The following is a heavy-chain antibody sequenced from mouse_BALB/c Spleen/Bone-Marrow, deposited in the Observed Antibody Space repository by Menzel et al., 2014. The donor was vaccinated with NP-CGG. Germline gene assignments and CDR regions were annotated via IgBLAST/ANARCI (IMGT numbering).Heavy chain of an antibody. CDR3: ARLIMTGGFAY. CDR2: ILPGSGTT. Sequence: QVQLQQSGAELMKPGASVKISCKATGYTFSTYWIEWVKQRPGHGLEWIGEILPGSGTTNYNEKFKGKATFTADTSSNTAHMQLSSLTSEDSAVYYCARLIMTGGFAYWGQGTLVTVSA. J-gene: IGHJ3*01. V-gene: IGHV1-9*01. D-gene: IGHD2-4*01. CDR1: GYTFSTYW.